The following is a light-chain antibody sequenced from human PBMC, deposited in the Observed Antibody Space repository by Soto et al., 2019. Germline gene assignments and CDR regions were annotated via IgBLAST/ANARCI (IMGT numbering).Light chain of an antibody. CDR1: SSNIGAGYD. CDR3: QSYDSSLSVNYV. CDR2: GNS. Sequence: QSVLTQPPSVSGAPGQRVTISCTGSSSNIGAGYDVHWYQQLPGTAPKLLIYGNSNRPSGVPDRFSGSKSGTSASLAITGLQAEDEADYYCQSYDSSLSVNYVFGTGTKV. V-gene: IGLV1-40*01. J-gene: IGLJ1*01.